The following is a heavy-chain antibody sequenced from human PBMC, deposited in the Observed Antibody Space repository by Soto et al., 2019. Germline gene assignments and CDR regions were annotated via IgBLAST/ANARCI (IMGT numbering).Heavy chain of an antibody. CDR1: GASISRTGFH. CDR2: IYEAGTT. V-gene: IGHV4-39*02. D-gene: IGHD3-10*01. CDR3: ASRGSGHSFDY. J-gene: IGHJ4*02. Sequence: PSETLSLTCAVSGASISRTGFHRGWIRQPPGQGLEWIGSIYEAGTTFYNSSLMSLVTISAYTSKIHFSLQLSSLTAAVTPVYYCASRGSGHSFDYWGQGTLVAVSS.